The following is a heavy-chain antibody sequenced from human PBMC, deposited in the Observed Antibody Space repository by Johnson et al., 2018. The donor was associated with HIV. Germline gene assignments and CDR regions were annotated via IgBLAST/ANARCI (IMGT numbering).Heavy chain of an antibody. V-gene: IGHV3-7*01. Sequence: VQLVESGGGLIQPGGSLRLSCAASGMTVSSYYMSWVRQAPGKGLEWVANIKQDGSEKYYVDSVKGRFTISRDNSKNTLYLQMNSLRAEDTAVYYCARDGEWELEDAFDIWGQGTMVTVSS. CDR2: IKQDGSEK. J-gene: IGHJ3*02. D-gene: IGHD1-26*01. CDR3: ARDGEWELEDAFDI. CDR1: GMTVSSYY.